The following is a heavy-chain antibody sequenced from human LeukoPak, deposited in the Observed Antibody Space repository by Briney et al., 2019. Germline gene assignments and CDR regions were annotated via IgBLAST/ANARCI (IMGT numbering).Heavy chain of an antibody. D-gene: IGHD1-14*01. CDR2: IYYTGIT. J-gene: IGHJ5*02. V-gene: IGHV4-59*08. CDR3: AKHDRKDSGHYHGDH. CDR1: GGSISSCY. Sequence: PSETLSLTCTVSGGSISSCYESWVRQPPGGALEWIGYIYYTGITHYNPSLESRVTISVDTSKNQFSPKLRSLTAADTAVYYCAKHDRKDSGHYHGDHWGQGTLVTVSS.